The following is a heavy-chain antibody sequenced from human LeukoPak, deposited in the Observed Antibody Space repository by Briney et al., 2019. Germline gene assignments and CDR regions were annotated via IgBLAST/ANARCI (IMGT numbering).Heavy chain of an antibody. V-gene: IGHV1-18*01. Sequence: ASVTVSCTASGYTFTSYGISWVRQAPGQGLEWMGWISAYNGNTNYAQKLQGRVTMTTDTSTSTAYMELRSLRSDDTAVYYCARGEGDFWSGSSYYFDYWGQGTPVTVSS. CDR3: ARGEGDFWSGSSYYFDY. CDR1: GYTFTSYG. J-gene: IGHJ4*02. D-gene: IGHD3-3*01. CDR2: ISAYNGNT.